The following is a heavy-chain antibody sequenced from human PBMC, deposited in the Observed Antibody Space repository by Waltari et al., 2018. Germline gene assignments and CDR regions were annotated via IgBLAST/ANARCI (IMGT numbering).Heavy chain of an antibody. D-gene: IGHD3-3*01. CDR2: IRSKAYGGTT. V-gene: IGHV3-49*04. Sequence: EVQLVESGGGLVQPGRSLRLSCTASGFTFGDYAMSWVRQATGKGLEWVGFIRSKAYGGTTEYAASVKGRFTISRDDSKSIAYLQMNSLKTEDTAVYYCTGSYDFWSGYAFDIWGQGTMVTVSS. CDR3: TGSYDFWSGYAFDI. CDR1: GFTFGDYA. J-gene: IGHJ3*02.